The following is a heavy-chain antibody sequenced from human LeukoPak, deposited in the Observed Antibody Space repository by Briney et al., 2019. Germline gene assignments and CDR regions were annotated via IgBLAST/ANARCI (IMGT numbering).Heavy chain of an antibody. J-gene: IGHJ4*02. CDR3: ARIVYSKPPTD. CDR1: GGSISSSSYY. CDR2: IYYSGST. Sequence: SETLSLTCTVSGGSISSSSYYWGWIRQPPGKGLEWIGSIYYSGSTYYNPSLKSRVTISVDTSKNQFSLKLSSVTAADTAVYYCARIVYSKPPTDWGQGTLVTVSS. D-gene: IGHD4-11*01. V-gene: IGHV4-39*01.